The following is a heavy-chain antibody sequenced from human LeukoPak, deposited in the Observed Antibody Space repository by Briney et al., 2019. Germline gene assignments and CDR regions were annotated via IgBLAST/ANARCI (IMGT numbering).Heavy chain of an antibody. V-gene: IGHV4-59*01. D-gene: IGHD2-15*01. Sequence: SETLSLTCSVSGGSISSYYWSWIRQPPGKGLEWIGYMYYSGSTNYNPSLKSRVTMSVGTSKNQFSLKLNSVTAADTAVYYCASLSEYCSAGSCYLGWFDPWGQGTLVTVSS. CDR3: ASLSEYCSAGSCYLGWFDP. CDR1: GGSISSYY. CDR2: MYYSGST. J-gene: IGHJ5*02.